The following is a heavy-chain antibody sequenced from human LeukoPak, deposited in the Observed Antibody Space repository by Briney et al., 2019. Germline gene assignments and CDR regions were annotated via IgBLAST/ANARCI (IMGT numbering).Heavy chain of an antibody. J-gene: IGHJ6*02. Sequence: GESLKISCKGSGCSFTSYCIGWVRQMPGKGLEWMGIIYPGDSDTRDSPSFQGEISISANKSTGTAYLQWSSLKASDTAMYYYANSASGQGELELWRYGMDVWGQGTTVTVSS. CDR1: GCSFTSYC. CDR3: ANSASGQGELELWRYGMDV. CDR2: IYPGDSDT. V-gene: IGHV5-51*01. D-gene: IGHD1-7*01.